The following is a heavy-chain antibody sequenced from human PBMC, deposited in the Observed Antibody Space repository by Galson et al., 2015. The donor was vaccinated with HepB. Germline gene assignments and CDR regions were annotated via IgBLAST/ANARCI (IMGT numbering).Heavy chain of an antibody. D-gene: IGHD1-1*01. CDR3: ARSEDWNDVHYYYGMDV. J-gene: IGHJ6*02. Sequence: SVKVSCKASGYTFTSYGISWVRQAPGQGLEWMGWISAYNGNTNYAQKLQGRVTMTTDTSTSTAYMELRSLRSDGTAVDYCARSEDWNDVHYYYGMDVWGQGTTVTVSS. CDR2: ISAYNGNT. CDR1: GYTFTSYG. V-gene: IGHV1-18*01.